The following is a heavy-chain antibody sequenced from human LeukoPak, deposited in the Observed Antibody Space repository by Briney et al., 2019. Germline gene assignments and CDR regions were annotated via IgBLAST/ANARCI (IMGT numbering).Heavy chain of an antibody. CDR1: GYTFARYA. Sequence: ASVKVSCKASGYTFARYAIHWVRQAPGQRLEWMGWINAANGSTKYSQKFLGSVTIARDTSANTAYMELTSLRSEDTAVYYCAREGGLRGYELPLDYWGQGTLVTVSS. CDR3: AREGGLRGYELPLDY. CDR2: INAANGST. D-gene: IGHD5-12*01. J-gene: IGHJ4*02. V-gene: IGHV1-3*01.